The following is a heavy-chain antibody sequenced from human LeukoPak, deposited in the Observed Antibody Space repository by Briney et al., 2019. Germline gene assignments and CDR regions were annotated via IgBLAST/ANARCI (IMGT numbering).Heavy chain of an antibody. CDR1: GFSFGDYA. V-gene: IGHV3-49*04. J-gene: IGHJ6*03. Sequence: PGGSLRLSCTGSGFSFGDYAVSWVRQAPGKGLEWIGFIRSKTYGGTPEYAASAKGRFTISRDDSKSIAYLQMNSLKTEDTGVYYCTRDSLPTFSGYYYCIDVWGKGTTVAISS. CDR2: IRSKTYGGTP. CDR3: TRDSLPTFSGYYYCIDV.